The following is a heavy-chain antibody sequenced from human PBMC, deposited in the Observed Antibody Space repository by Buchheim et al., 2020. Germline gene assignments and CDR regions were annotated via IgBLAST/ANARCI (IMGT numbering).Heavy chain of an antibody. CDR2: IFPRDSDM. CDR1: GYTFTEYW. D-gene: IGHD2-2*01. J-gene: IGHJ4*02. Sequence: EVQLVQSGAEVKKPGESLKISCNGSGYTFTEYWIGWVRQMPGKGLEWMGMIFPRDSDMRWSPSFQGQVTIPPHKSVSSAYPQWSSLKASDSAMYYCVRESGYCTNTRCYLFDYWGQGTL. CDR3: VRESGYCTNTRCYLFDY. V-gene: IGHV5-51*01.